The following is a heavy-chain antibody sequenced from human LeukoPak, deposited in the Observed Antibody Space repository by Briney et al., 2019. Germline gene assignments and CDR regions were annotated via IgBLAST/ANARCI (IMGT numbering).Heavy chain of an antibody. J-gene: IGHJ4*02. CDR3: AKVSDDYGDCFDY. D-gene: IGHD4-17*01. CDR1: VFTLSRYA. Sequence: GRSLRPSCAASVFTLSRYAMSRVRQAPGHGLECFSAISGSGGITYSADSVKGRFTISRDNSKNTLYLQMNSLRAEDTAVYYCAKVSDDYGDCFDYWGQGTLVTVSS. V-gene: IGHV3-23*01. CDR2: ISGSGGIT.